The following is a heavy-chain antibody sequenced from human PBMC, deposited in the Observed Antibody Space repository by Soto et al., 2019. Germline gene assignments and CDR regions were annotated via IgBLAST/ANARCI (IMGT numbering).Heavy chain of an antibody. CDR1: GYTFTSYG. Sequence: QVQLVQSGAEVKKPGASVKVSCKASGYTFTSYGISWVRQAPGQGLEWMGWISAYNGNTNYAQKLQGRVTMTTDTSTSTAYMELRSLRSADTAVYYWARVKDSPPYYYYYGMDVWGQGTTVTVSS. D-gene: IGHD5-18*01. CDR2: ISAYNGNT. V-gene: IGHV1-18*01. J-gene: IGHJ6*02. CDR3: ARVKDSPPYYYYYGMDV.